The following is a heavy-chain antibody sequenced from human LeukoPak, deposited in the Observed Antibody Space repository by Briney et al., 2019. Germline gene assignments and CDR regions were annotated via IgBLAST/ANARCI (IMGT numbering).Heavy chain of an antibody. CDR3: ARHRMRVLRYFELGSLYPDY. Sequence: PSETLSLTCTVSDYSISSGYYWGWIRQPPGKGLEWIGSIYHNGDTYYNPSLKSRVTISVDTSKNQFSLKLSSVTAADTAVYYCARHRMRVLRYFELGSLYPDYWGQGTLVTVSS. CDR2: IYHNGDT. J-gene: IGHJ4*02. V-gene: IGHV4-38-2*02. D-gene: IGHD3-9*01. CDR1: DYSISSGYY.